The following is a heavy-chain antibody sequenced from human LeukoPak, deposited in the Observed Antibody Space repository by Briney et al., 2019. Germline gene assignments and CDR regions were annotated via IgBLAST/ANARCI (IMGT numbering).Heavy chain of an antibody. J-gene: IGHJ3*02. V-gene: IGHV3-23*01. D-gene: IGHD2-21*02. Sequence: GGSLRLSCAASGFTFSSYAMSWVRQAPGKGLEWVSVVTGSGGNTYYADSVKGRFTISRDNPESTLSLQMNSLRAEDTAVYYCAKGGVVVTAIPYDAFDIWGQGTMVTVSS. CDR2: VTGSGGNT. CDR1: GFTFSSYA. CDR3: AKGGVVVTAIPYDAFDI.